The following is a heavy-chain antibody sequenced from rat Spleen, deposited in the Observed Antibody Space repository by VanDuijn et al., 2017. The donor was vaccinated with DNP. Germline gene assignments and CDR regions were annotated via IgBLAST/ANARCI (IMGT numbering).Heavy chain of an antibody. J-gene: IGHJ2*01. CDR2: INTSGSRT. V-gene: IGHV5-25*01. CDR1: GFTFSNFY. Sequence: EVYLVESGGGLVQPGRFLKLSCTASGFTFSNFYMAWVRQTPKMGLEWVATINTSGSRTYYPDSVTGRFTISRDNAKSTLYLQMNSLKSEDTATYYCARRDFDYWGQGVMVTVSS. CDR3: ARRDFDY.